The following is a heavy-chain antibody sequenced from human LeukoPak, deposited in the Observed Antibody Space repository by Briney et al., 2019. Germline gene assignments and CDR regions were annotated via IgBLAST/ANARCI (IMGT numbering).Heavy chain of an antibody. CDR2: ISGSGGST. CDR3: AEAGGIVPGGNPPFYL. J-gene: IGHJ5*02. Sequence: GGSLRLSCAASGFTFSSYAMSWVRQAPGKGLEWVSAISGSGGSTYYADSVKGRFTISRDNSKNTLYLQMNSLRAEDTAVYYCAEAGGIVPGGNPPFYLWGQGTLVTVSS. D-gene: IGHD3-10*02. CDR1: GFTFSSYA. V-gene: IGHV3-23*01.